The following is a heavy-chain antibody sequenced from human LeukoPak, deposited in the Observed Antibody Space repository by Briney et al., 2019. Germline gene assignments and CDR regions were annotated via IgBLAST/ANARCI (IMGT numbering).Heavy chain of an antibody. V-gene: IGHV4-59*08. CDR1: GASISSYF. J-gene: IGHJ6*02. D-gene: IGHD3-3*01. CDR2: IYYSGST. CDR3: ARDLRRDYYYYHGMDV. Sequence: SETLSLTCTVSGASISSYFWSWIRQPPGKGLEWIGYIYYSGSTNYNPSLKSRVTISVDTSKNQFSLRLSSVTAADTAVYYCARDLRRDYYYYHGMDVWGQGTTVTVSS.